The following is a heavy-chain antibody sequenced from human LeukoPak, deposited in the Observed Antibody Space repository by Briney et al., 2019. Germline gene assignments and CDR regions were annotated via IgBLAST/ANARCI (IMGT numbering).Heavy chain of an antibody. V-gene: IGHV4-34*01. CDR3: ARGVGKSATFYYYYYIDV. D-gene: IGHD1-1*01. Sequence: SETLSLTCAVYGGSFNAYYYYWSWIRQPPGKGLEWIGEISHSGSTDYNPSLKSRVSISVDTSKNQFSLRLSSVTAADTAVYYCARGVGKSATFYYYYYIDVWGKGTTVTVSS. CDR2: ISHSGST. CDR1: GGSFNAYYYY. J-gene: IGHJ6*03.